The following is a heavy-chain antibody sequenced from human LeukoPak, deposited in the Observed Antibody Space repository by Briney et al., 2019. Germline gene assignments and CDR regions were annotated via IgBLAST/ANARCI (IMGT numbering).Heavy chain of an antibody. CDR3: ARVNIVATIGYYYYGMDV. CDR1: GXTFSSYE. J-gene: IGHJ6*02. CDR2: ISSSGSTI. D-gene: IGHD5-12*01. V-gene: IGHV3-48*03. Sequence: PXXXXRLSXAASGXTFSSYEMNWVRQAPGKGLEWVSYISSSGSTIYYADSVKGRFTISRDNAKNSLYLQMNSLRAEDTAVYYCARVNIVATIGYYYYGMDVWGQGTTVTVSS.